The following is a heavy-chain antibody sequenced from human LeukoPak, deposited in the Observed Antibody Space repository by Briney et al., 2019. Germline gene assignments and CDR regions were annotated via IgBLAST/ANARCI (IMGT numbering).Heavy chain of an antibody. D-gene: IGHD3-22*01. CDR2: IIPIFGTA. CDR1: GGTFSSYA. Sequence: SVKVSCKASGGTFSSYAISWVRQAPGQGLEWMGGIIPIFGTANYAQKFQGRVTITADESTSTAYMEPSSLRSEDTAVYYCARLDRDYYDSSGYYYPEVDYWGQGTLVTVSS. CDR3: ARLDRDYYDSSGYYYPEVDY. J-gene: IGHJ4*02. V-gene: IGHV1-69*13.